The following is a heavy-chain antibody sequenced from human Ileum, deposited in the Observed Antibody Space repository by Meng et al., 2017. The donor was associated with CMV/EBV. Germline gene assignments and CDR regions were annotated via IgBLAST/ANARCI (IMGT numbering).Heavy chain of an antibody. CDR2: ILSKTNGETT. CDR3: TTYSSGYSGY. J-gene: IGHJ4*02. CDR1: GFTFGNTW. V-gene: IGHV3-15*01. D-gene: IGHD3-22*01. Sequence: EVQLVGAGGGLVKPGGSLRLSCAASGFTFGNTWMSWVRQAPGKGLEWAGRILSKTNGETTDYAAPVKGRFTISRDDSKNTLYLQMNSLKTEDTAVYYCTTYSSGYSGYWGQGTLVTVSS.